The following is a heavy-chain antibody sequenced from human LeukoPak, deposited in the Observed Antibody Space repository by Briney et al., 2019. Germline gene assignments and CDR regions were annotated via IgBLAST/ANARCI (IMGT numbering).Heavy chain of an antibody. CDR3: AKGVFATPGAP. J-gene: IGHJ5*02. Sequence: PGGSLRLSCAASGFTFSSYAMTWFRQAPGKGLEWVSTITGGGGSTYYADSVKGRFTISRDNSKDTLYLLMNSLRAEDTTVYYCAKGVFATPGAPWGQGTLVTVSS. D-gene: IGHD6-13*01. V-gene: IGHV3-23*01. CDR1: GFTFSSYA. CDR2: ITGGGGST.